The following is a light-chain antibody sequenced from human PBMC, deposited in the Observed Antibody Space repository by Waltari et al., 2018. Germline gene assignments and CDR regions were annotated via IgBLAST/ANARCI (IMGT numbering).Light chain of an antibody. CDR2: GAS. V-gene: IGKV3-15*01. J-gene: IGKJ1*01. CDR1: QSVSNK. CDR3: QQYNSWPWT. Sequence: EIVMTQSPATLSVSPGERATLSCRASQSVSNKLAWYQQKPGQTPRLLIYGASTMDTAIPCRFSGSGSGTDFTLTISSLQSEDFALYHCQQYNSWPWTFGQGTKVEI.